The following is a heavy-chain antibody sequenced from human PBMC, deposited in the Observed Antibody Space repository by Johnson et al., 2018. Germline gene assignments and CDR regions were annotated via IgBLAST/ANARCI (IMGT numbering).Heavy chain of an antibody. J-gene: IGHJ4*02. CDR1: GFTFSGSV. CDR2: IRTKTNNYAT. D-gene: IGHD3-22*01. CDR3: TRPPGYYDSVIYSDS. Sequence: VQLVQSGGGLVQPGGSLKLSCAASGFTFSGSVIHWVRQAPGKGLEWIAHIRTKTNNYATAYAASVDVRFAVSRDDSKRMGYLRLNNLRIEDTAVYYCTRPPGYYDSVIYSDSWGQGILVTVSS. V-gene: IGHV3-73*01.